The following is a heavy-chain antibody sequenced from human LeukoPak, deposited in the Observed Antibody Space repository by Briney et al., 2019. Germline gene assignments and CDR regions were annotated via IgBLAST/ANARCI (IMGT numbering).Heavy chain of an antibody. Sequence: SETLSLTCTVSGGSISSGSYYWSWIRQHPGKGLEWIGYIYYSGSTYYNPSLKSRVTISVDTSKNQFSLKLSSVTAADTAVYYCARETGGGYYDSSGYNWFDPWGQGTLVTVSS. CDR3: ARETGGGYYDSSGYNWFDP. J-gene: IGHJ5*02. V-gene: IGHV4-31*03. CDR1: GGSISSGSYY. D-gene: IGHD3-22*01. CDR2: IYYSGST.